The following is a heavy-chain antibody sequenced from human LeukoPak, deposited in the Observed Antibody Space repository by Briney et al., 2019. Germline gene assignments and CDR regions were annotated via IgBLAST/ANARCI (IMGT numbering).Heavy chain of an antibody. J-gene: IGHJ5*02. Sequence: PPETLSLTCIVSSGSISSPNYYWSWIRQPAGKALEWIGRVYSSGKTDYNASLKSRVTMSVDTSKNQLSLRVRSVTAADTGVYYCARDSGTTGEVKFDPWGQGTLVTVSS. CDR2: VYSSGKT. CDR1: SGSISSPNYY. CDR3: ARDSGTTGEVKFDP. V-gene: IGHV4-61*02. D-gene: IGHD3-10*01.